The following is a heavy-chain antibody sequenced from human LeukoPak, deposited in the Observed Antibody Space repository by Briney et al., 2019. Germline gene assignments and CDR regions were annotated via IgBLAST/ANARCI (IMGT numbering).Heavy chain of an antibody. Sequence: PGRSLRLSCAASGFTFSSYAMHWVRQAPGKGLEWVAIISYDGSNKFYADSVKGRFTTSRDNSKNTLFLQMDSLRAEDTAVYYCAKDQSDYAGYYFDYWGQGTLVTVSS. V-gene: IGHV3-30*18. CDR1: GFTFSSYA. D-gene: IGHD4-17*01. J-gene: IGHJ4*02. CDR2: ISYDGSNK. CDR3: AKDQSDYAGYYFDY.